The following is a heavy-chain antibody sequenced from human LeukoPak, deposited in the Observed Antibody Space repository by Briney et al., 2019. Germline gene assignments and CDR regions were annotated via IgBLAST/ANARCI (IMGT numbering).Heavy chain of an antibody. V-gene: IGHV3-53*01. CDR3: ARGATINRRYYYYYYGMDV. CDR1: GFTVSSNY. D-gene: IGHD5-24*01. CDR2: IYSGGST. J-gene: IGHJ6*02. Sequence: PGGSLRLSCAASGFTVSSNYMSWVRQAPGKGLEWVSVIYSGGSTYYADSVKGRFTISRDNSKNTLYLQMNSLRAEDTAVYYCARGATINRRYYYYYYGMDVWGQGTTVTVSS.